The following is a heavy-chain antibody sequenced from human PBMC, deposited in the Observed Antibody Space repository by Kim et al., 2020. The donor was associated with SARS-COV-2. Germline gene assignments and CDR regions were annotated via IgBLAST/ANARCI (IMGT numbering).Heavy chain of an antibody. CDR1: GGSFSGYY. J-gene: IGHJ6*02. Sequence: SETLSLTCAVYGGSFSGYYWSWIRQPPGKGLEWIGEINHSGSTNYNPSLKSRVTISVDTSKNQFSLKLSSVTAADTAVYYCARGFLTTAAGRYYYYYGMDVWGQGTTVTVSS. CDR3: ARGFLTTAAGRYYYYYGMDV. V-gene: IGHV4-34*01. CDR2: INHSGST. D-gene: IGHD6-13*01.